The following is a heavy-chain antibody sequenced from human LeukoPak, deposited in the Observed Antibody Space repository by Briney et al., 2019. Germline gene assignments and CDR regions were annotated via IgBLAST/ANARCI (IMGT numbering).Heavy chain of an antibody. Sequence: SETLSLTCTVSGGSLNNYYWSWIRQPAGKGLEWIGRIYTGGSTSYNPSLKTRLTMSLDTSKNQFSLQLNSVTPEDTAVYYCARAGAANERARFHYWGQGTLVTVSS. CDR2: IYTGGST. D-gene: IGHD6-13*01. CDR1: GGSLNNYY. V-gene: IGHV4-4*07. CDR3: ARAGAANERARFHY. J-gene: IGHJ4*02.